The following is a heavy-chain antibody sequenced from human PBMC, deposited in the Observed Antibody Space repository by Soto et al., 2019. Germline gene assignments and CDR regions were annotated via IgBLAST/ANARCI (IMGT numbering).Heavy chain of an antibody. Sequence: EVQLVESGGGLVQPGGSLSLSCAASGFTFSTSWMNWVRQAPGRGLEWVANIKQDGSEKYYVGSVKGRFTISRDNAKNSLYLQMHSLRAEDTAVYYCAGELLSHRFGPLNVWGQGTTVTVSS. CDR2: IKQDGSEK. J-gene: IGHJ6*02. D-gene: IGHD3-10*01. CDR3: AGELLSHRFGPLNV. V-gene: IGHV3-7*03. CDR1: GFTFSTSW.